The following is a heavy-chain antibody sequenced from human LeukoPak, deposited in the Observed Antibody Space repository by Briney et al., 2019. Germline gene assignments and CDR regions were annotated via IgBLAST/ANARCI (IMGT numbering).Heavy chain of an antibody. CDR2: IFHSGNS. CDR3: ARGDYYSSDY. CDR1: GYSMSSGYY. D-gene: IGHD2-21*02. J-gene: IGHJ4*02. Sequence: SETLSLTCTVSGYSMSSGYYWGWIRQPPGKGLQWIGSIFHSGNSYYNPSLKSRVTISVDTSNIQFSLKLSSVTAADTAVYYCARGDYYSSDYWGQGTLVTVSS. V-gene: IGHV4-38-2*02.